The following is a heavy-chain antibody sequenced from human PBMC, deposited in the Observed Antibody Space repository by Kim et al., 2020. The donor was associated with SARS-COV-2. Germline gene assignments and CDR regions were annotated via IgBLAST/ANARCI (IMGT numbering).Heavy chain of an antibody. CDR2: ISSSGSTI. Sequence: GGSLRLSCAASGFTFSSYEMNWVRQAPGKGLEWVSYISSSGSTIYYADSVKGRFTISRDNPKNSLYLQMNSLRAEDTAVYYCATGSSIAGGSYWGQGTLVTVSS. CDR3: ATGSSIAGGSY. V-gene: IGHV3-48*03. J-gene: IGHJ4*02. CDR1: GFTFSSYE. D-gene: IGHD2-2*01.